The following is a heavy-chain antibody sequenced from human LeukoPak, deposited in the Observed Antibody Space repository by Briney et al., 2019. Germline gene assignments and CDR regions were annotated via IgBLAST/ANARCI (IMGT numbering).Heavy chain of an antibody. D-gene: IGHD1-26*01. CDR3: ARAFGWDLLGGDY. V-gene: IGHV1-69*04. J-gene: IGHJ4*02. CDR2: IIPILGIA. Sequence: SVKVSCKASGATFSSYGISWVRQAPGQGLEWMGRIIPILGIANYAQKLQGRVTMTTNTSTSTAYMELRSLRSDDTAVYYCARAFGWDLLGGDYWGQGTLVTVSS. CDR1: GATFSSYG.